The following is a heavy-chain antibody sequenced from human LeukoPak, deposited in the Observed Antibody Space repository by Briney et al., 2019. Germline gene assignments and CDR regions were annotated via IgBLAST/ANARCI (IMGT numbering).Heavy chain of an antibody. D-gene: IGHD6-19*01. Sequence: GGSLRLSCAASGFTFSSYAMSWVRQAPGKGLEWVSAISGSGGSTYYADSVKGRFTISRDNSKNTLYLQMNSLRAEDTAVYYCAKGPRYSSDWYTGSPYYYGMDVWGQGTTVTVSS. J-gene: IGHJ6*02. CDR1: GFTFSSYA. CDR2: ISGSGGST. CDR3: AKGPRYSSDWYTGSPYYYGMDV. V-gene: IGHV3-23*01.